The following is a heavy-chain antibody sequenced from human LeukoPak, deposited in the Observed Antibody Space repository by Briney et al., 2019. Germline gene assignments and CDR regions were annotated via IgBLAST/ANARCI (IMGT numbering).Heavy chain of an antibody. CDR3: AKEKSGSYFDY. D-gene: IGHD5-12*01. V-gene: IGHV3-33*06. Sequence: PGGSLRLSCAASGFTFSSYGMHWVRQAPGKGLEWVAVIWYDGSNKYYADSVKGRFTISRDNSKNTLYLQMNSPRAEDTAVYYCAKEKSGSYFDYWGQGTLVTVSS. CDR1: GFTFSSYG. J-gene: IGHJ4*02. CDR2: IWYDGSNK.